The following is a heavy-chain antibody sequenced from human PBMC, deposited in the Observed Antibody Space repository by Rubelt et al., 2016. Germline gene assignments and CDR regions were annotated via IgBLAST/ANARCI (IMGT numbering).Heavy chain of an antibody. CDR2: ISYDGSNK. V-gene: IGHV3-30*04. Sequence: QVQLVESGGGVVQPGRSLRLSCAASGFTFSSYAMHWVRQAPGKGLEWVAVISYDGSNKYYADSVKGRFTISRDNSKSTLYLQMNSLRAEDTAVYYCAKDPSFRRLRLAGLYYFDYWGQGTLVTVSS. J-gene: IGHJ4*02. D-gene: IGHD5-12*01. CDR1: GFTFSSYA. CDR3: AKDPSFRRLRLAGLYYFDY.